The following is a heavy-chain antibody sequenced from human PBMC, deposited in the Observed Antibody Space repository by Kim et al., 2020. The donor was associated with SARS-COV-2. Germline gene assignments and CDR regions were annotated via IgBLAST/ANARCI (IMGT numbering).Heavy chain of an antibody. V-gene: IGHV1-24*01. D-gene: IGHD3-9*01. CDR1: GYTLTELS. J-gene: IGHJ4*02. CDR3: ATISPSIFFPKMAPNAYYFDY. CDR2: FDPEDGET. Sequence: ASVKVSCKVSGYTLTELSMHWVRQAPGKGLEWMGGFDPEDGETIYAQKFQGRVTMTEDTSTDTAYMELSSLRSEDTAVYFCATISPSIFFPKMAPNAYYFDYWGQGTLVTVSS.